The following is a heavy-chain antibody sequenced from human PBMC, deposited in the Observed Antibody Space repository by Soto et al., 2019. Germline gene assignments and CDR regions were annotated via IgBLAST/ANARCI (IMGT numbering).Heavy chain of an antibody. D-gene: IGHD3-3*01. J-gene: IGHJ4*02. V-gene: IGHV4-39*01. CDR1: GGSISSSSYY. CDR3: ARRSWYYGIDY. Sequence: SETLSLTCTVSGGSISSSSYYWGWIRQPPGKGLEWIGSIYYSGSTYYNPSLKSRVTISVDTSKNQFSLKLSSVTAADTAVYYCARRSWYYGIDYWGQGTLVTVSS. CDR2: IYYSGST.